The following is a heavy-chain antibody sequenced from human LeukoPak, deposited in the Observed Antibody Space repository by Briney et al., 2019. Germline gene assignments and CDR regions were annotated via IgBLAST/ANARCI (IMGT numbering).Heavy chain of an antibody. CDR2: MNPNSGNT. Sequence: AAVKVSCKASGYTFTSYDINWVRQATVQGLEWMGWMNPNSGNTGYAQKFQGRVTITRNTSISTAYMELSSLRSEDTAVYYCARGDISEPFDYWGQGTLVTVSS. CDR1: GYTFTSYD. CDR3: ARGDISEPFDY. D-gene: IGHD1-14*01. V-gene: IGHV1-8*03. J-gene: IGHJ4*02.